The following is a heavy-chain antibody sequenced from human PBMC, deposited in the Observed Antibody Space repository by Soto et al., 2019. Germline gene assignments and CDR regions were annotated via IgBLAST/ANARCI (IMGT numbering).Heavy chain of an antibody. V-gene: IGHV4-59*08. CDR3: ARHFPGPRVEYQLPRPYYYYYGMDV. CDR2: IYYSGST. D-gene: IGHD2-2*01. Sequence: SETLSLTCTVSGGSISSYYWSWIRQPPGKGLEWIGYIYYSGSTNYNPSLKSRVTISVDTSKNQFSLKLSPVTAADTAVYYCARHFPGPRVEYQLPRPYYYYYGMDVWGQGTTVTVSS. J-gene: IGHJ6*02. CDR1: GGSISSYY.